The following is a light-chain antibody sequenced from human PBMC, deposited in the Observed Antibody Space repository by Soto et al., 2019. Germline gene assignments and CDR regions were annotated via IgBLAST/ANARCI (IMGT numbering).Light chain of an antibody. CDR1: QSVTSSY. CDR3: QQYGSSPVT. V-gene: IGKV3-20*01. J-gene: IGKJ3*01. CDR2: GAS. Sequence: EIVLSQSPGTLSLSPGERATLTCRASQSVTSSYLAWYQQKPGQAPRLLMYGASSRATGIPVRFSGSGSGTDFTLTISRLEPEDFAVYYCQQYGSSPVTFGPGTKVDIK.